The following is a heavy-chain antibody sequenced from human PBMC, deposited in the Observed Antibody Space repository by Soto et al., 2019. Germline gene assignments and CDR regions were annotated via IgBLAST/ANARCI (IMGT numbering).Heavy chain of an antibody. J-gene: IGHJ4*02. V-gene: IGHV2-5*02. CDR3: AHRPSYCSGGSCYSGFDY. CDR1: GFSLSTSGVG. Sequence: QITLKESGPTLVKPTQTLTLTCTFSGFSLSTSGVGVGWIRQPPGKALEWLALIYWDDDKRYSPSLKSRLTITQDNSKNQVVLTMTNMDPVDTATYYCAHRPSYCSGGSCYSGFDYWGQGTLVTVSS. D-gene: IGHD2-15*01. CDR2: IYWDDDK.